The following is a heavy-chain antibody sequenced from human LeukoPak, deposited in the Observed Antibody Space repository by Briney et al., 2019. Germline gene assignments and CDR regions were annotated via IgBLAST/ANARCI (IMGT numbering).Heavy chain of an antibody. CDR1: GYTFTGYY. D-gene: IGHD6-13*01. CDR2: INPNSGGT. Sequence: GASVKVSCKASGYTFTGYYMHWVRQAPGQGLEWMGWINPNSGGTNYARKFQGRVTMTRDTSISTAYMELSRLRSDDTAVYYCARCRRLAGYSSSWYLPDYWGQGTLVTVSS. V-gene: IGHV1-2*02. J-gene: IGHJ4*02. CDR3: ARCRRLAGYSSSWYLPDY.